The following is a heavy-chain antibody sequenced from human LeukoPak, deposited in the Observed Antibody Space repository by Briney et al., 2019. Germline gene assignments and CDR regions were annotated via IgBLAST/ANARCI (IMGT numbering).Heavy chain of an antibody. CDR2: ITSSSSFI. CDR1: GFTFSSYT. J-gene: IGHJ6*03. D-gene: IGHD4-17*01. V-gene: IGHV3-21*04. Sequence: PGGSLRLSCAASGFTFSSYTMNWVRQAPGKGLEWVSSITSSSSFIYYADSLKGRFTISRDNAKNSLYLQMNSLRAEDTAVYYCANGPSLDFGDYYYMDVWGKGTTVTVSS. CDR3: ANGPSLDFGDYYYMDV.